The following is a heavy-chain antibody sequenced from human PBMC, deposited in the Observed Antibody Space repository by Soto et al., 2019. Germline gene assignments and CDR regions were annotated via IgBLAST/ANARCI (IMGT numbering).Heavy chain of an antibody. V-gene: IGHV4-34*01. CDR1: GGSFSGYY. D-gene: IGHD2-2*01. CDR2: INHSGST. Sequence: SETLSLTCAVYGGSFSGYYWSWIRQPPGKGLEWIGEINHSGSTNYNPSLKSRVTISVDTSKNQFSLKLSSVTAADTAVYYCARGSIGYCSSTSCYVKRYYYYYYMDVWGKGTTVTVSS. J-gene: IGHJ6*03. CDR3: ARGSIGYCSSTSCYVKRYYYYYYMDV.